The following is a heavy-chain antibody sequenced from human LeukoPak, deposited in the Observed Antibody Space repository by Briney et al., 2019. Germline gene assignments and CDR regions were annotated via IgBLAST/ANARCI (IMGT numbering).Heavy chain of an antibody. CDR2: IWYDGSNK. V-gene: IGHV3-33*06. CDR1: GFTFSYYG. CDR3: AKDIVAVPTWYFDL. J-gene: IGHJ2*01. D-gene: IGHD3-16*02. Sequence: GGSLRLSCAASGFTFSYYGMHWVRQAPGKGLEWVAVIWYDGSNKYYADSVKGRFTISRDNSKNTLYLQMNSLRAEDTAVYYCAKDIVAVPTWYFDLWGRGTLVTVSS.